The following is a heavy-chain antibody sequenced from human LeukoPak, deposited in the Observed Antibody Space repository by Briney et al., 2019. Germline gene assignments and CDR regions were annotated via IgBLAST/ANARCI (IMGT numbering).Heavy chain of an antibody. CDR1: GDSIGNYY. CDR3: ARYDSSGHHHLGAFDI. Sequence: SETLSLTCTVSGDSIGNYYWSWIRQPPGKGLESIGYIHYSGSNNNNPSLQSQVIISLNTSKNQFSLKLSSVTAADTAVYFCARYDSSGHHHLGAFDIWGQGTMVTVSS. D-gene: IGHD3-22*01. CDR2: IHYSGSN. J-gene: IGHJ3*02. V-gene: IGHV4-59*01.